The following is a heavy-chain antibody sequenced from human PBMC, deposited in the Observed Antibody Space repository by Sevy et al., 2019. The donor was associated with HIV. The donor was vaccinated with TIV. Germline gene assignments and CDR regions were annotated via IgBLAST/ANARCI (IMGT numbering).Heavy chain of an antibody. J-gene: IGHJ4*02. CDR2: ISLSHHTI. D-gene: IGHD6-19*01. CDR1: GFTFSTYY. CDR3: ARDLGYSSGWYGPHFDH. Sequence: GGSLRLSCAASGFTFSTYYMTWIRQAPGKGLEWLAYISLSHHTIYYADSVKGRFTSSRDNAKNSLYLKMNNLRAGDTDTYYCARDLGYSSGWYGPHFDHWGQGALVTVSS. V-gene: IGHV3-11*01.